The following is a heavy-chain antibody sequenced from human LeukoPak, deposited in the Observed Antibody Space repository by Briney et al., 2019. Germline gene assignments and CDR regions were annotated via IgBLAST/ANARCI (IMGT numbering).Heavy chain of an antibody. CDR2: IYTSGST. CDR1: GGSIFSYY. V-gene: IGHV4-4*09. CDR3: ARHGYYYYMDV. J-gene: IGHJ6*03. Sequence: SETLSLTCTVSGGSIFSYYWSWFRHPPGKGLEWIGYIYTSGSTNYDPSLKSRVTISIDTSKNQFSLKLSSVTAADTAVYYCARHGYYYYMDVWGKGTTVTVSS.